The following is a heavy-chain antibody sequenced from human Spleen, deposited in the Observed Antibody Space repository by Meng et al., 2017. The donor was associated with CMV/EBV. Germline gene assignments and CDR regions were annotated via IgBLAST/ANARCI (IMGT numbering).Heavy chain of an antibody. J-gene: IGHJ6*02. CDR3: ARGQQQLSQGAYGMDV. D-gene: IGHD6-13*01. Sequence: GGSLRLSCAASEFTFSSYDMHWVRQATGKGLEWVSAIGTAGDTYYPSSVKGRFTISRENAKNSLYLQMDSLRAGDMAVYYCARGQQQLSQGAYGMDVWGQGTTVTVSS. CDR2: IGTAGDT. V-gene: IGHV3-13*01. CDR1: EFTFSSYD.